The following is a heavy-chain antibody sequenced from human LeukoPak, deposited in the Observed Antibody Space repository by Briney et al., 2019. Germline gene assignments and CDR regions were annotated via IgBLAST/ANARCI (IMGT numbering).Heavy chain of an antibody. CDR2: ISSSSSYI. CDR3: ARSGLCGGDCYSGLNDY. D-gene: IGHD2-21*02. CDR1: GFTFSSYS. Sequence: PGRSLRLSRAASGFTFSSYSMNWVRQAPGKGLEWVSSISSSSSYIYYADSVKGRFTISRDNAKNSLYLQMNSLRAEDTAVYYCARSGLCGGDCYSGLNDYWGQGTLVTVSS. V-gene: IGHV3-21*01. J-gene: IGHJ4*02.